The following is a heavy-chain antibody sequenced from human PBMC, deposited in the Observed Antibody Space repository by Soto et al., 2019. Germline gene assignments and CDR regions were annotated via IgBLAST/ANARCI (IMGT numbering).Heavy chain of an antibody. Sequence: ASVKVSCKASGGTFSSYAISWVRQAPGQGLEWMGGIIPIFGTANYAQKFQGRVTITADKSTSTAYMELSSLRSEDTAVYYCARGGRIAAAGTIGEYFQHWGQGTLVTVSS. CDR2: IIPIFGTA. V-gene: IGHV1-69*06. J-gene: IGHJ1*01. D-gene: IGHD6-13*01. CDR1: GGTFSSYA. CDR3: ARGGRIAAAGTIGEYFQH.